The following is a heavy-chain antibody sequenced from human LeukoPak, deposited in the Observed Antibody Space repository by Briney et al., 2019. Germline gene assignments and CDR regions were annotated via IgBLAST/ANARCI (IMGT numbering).Heavy chain of an antibody. CDR3: ARGSSGWYTIRYYFDY. Sequence: SETLSLTCTVSGGSISSYYWSWIRQPPGKGLEWIGEINHSGSTNYNPSLKSRVTISVDTSKNQFSLKLSSVTAADTAVYYCARGSSGWYTIRYYFDYWGQGTLVTVSS. V-gene: IGHV4-34*01. CDR1: GGSISSYY. CDR2: INHSGST. D-gene: IGHD6-19*01. J-gene: IGHJ4*02.